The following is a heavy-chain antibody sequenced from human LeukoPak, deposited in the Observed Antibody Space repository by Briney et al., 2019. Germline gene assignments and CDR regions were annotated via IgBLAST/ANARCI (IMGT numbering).Heavy chain of an antibody. CDR2: IKQDGSEK. Sequence: GGSLRLSCAASGFTFSSYWMSWIRQAPGKGLEWVANIKQDGSEKYYVDSVKGRFTISRDNAKNSLYLQMNSLRAEDTAVYYCARDPPYYYDSRIPLDAFDIWGQGTMVTVSS. V-gene: IGHV3-7*01. CDR1: GFTFSSYW. CDR3: ARDPPYYYDSRIPLDAFDI. J-gene: IGHJ3*02. D-gene: IGHD3-22*01.